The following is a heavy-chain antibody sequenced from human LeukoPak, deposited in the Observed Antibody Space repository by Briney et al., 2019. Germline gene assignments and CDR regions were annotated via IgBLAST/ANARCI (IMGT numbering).Heavy chain of an antibody. CDR1: GGSISSYY. CDR2: IYYSGNT. CDR3: ATDNSYGSGSYYT. Sequence: SETLSLTCTVSGGSISSYYWSWTRQPPGKGLEWIGYIYYSGNTNYNPSLKSRVTISVDTSKNQFSLKLSSVTAADTAVYYCATDNSYGSGSYYTWGQGTLVTVSS. V-gene: IGHV4-59*01. J-gene: IGHJ4*02. D-gene: IGHD3-10*01.